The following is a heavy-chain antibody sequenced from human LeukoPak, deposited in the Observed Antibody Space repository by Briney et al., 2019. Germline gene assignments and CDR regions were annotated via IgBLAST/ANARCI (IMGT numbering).Heavy chain of an antibody. Sequence: PGGTLRLSCAASGFTFSSYGMSWVRQAPGKGLEWVSAISGSGGSTYYADSVKGRFTISRDNSKNTLYLQMNSLRAEDTAVYYCARDNFRRQQWLVLATYYFDYWGQGTLVTVSS. D-gene: IGHD6-19*01. J-gene: IGHJ4*02. CDR1: GFTFSSYG. CDR2: ISGSGGST. CDR3: ARDNFRRQQWLVLATYYFDY. V-gene: IGHV3-23*01.